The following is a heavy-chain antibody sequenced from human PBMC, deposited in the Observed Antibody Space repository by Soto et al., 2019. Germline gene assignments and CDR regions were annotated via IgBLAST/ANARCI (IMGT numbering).Heavy chain of an antibody. CDR1: GFTFSSYG. CDR3: ARDYYDGSGYKTVDY. D-gene: IGHD3-22*01. J-gene: IGHJ4*02. CDR2: IWFDGSNK. Sequence: QVQLVESGGGVVQPGRSLRLSCAASGFTFSSYGMHWVRQAPGKGLEWVAVIWFDGSNKYYADSVKGRFTISRDNSKNTLYLQMNSLRAEDTAVYYCARDYYDGSGYKTVDYWGQGTLVTVSS. V-gene: IGHV3-33*01.